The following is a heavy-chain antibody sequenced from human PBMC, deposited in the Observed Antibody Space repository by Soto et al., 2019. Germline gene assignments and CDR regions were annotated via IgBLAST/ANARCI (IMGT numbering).Heavy chain of an antibody. Sequence: ASVKVSCKAFGYTFTSYGISWGRQAPGQGLEWMGWISAYNGNTNYAQKLQGRVTMTTDTSTSTAYMELRSLRSDDTVVYYCARLVVVAATGWWFDPWGQGTLVTVSS. CDR2: ISAYNGNT. J-gene: IGHJ5*02. V-gene: IGHV1-18*01. D-gene: IGHD2-15*01. CDR3: ARLVVVAATGWWFDP. CDR1: GYTFTSYG.